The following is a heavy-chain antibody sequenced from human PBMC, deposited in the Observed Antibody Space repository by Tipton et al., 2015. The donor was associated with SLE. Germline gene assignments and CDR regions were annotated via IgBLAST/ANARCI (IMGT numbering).Heavy chain of an antibody. CDR2: VYYTGSA. CDR3: ARQIGGINFWYFDL. V-gene: IGHV4-59*08. D-gene: IGHD4-23*01. J-gene: IGHJ2*01. CDR1: GASINTFY. Sequence: TLSLTCAVSGASINTFYWNWIRQPPGKGLEWIGYVYYTGSANYNPSLTSRITISVDTPKNRFSLKLNSVTAADSAVYYCARQIGGINFWYFDLWGRGTLVTVSS.